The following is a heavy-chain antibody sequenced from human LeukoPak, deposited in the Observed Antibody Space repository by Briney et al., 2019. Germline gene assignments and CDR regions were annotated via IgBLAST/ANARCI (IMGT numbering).Heavy chain of an antibody. V-gene: IGHV4-39*02. CDR3: ARIAIEWFDP. D-gene: IGHD2-21*01. CDR1: GGSISSTTYY. Sequence: PETLSLTCIVSGGSISSTTYYWGWLRQPPGTGLEWIGSIHYSGSTYYNPSLQSRVTISVDTSKNHFSLKLGSVTAADTAVYYCARIAIEWFDPWGQGTLVTVSS. CDR2: IHYSGST. J-gene: IGHJ5*02.